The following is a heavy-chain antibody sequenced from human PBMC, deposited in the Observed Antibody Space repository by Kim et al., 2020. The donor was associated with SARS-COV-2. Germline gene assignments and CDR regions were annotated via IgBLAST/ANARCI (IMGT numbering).Heavy chain of an antibody. V-gene: IGHV4-59*01. J-gene: IGHJ3*02. CDR2: IDYRGNT. D-gene: IGHD3-10*01. CDR3: AREIIGVGTLTAFDI. Sequence: SETLSLTCTVSGDSISSYFWSWIRQPPGKGLEWIGYIDYRGNTNYNPSIKSRLTISLDRSKNQFSLKLRSVTAADTAVYYCAREIIGVGTLTAFDIWGQGTMVTVSS. CDR1: GDSISSYF.